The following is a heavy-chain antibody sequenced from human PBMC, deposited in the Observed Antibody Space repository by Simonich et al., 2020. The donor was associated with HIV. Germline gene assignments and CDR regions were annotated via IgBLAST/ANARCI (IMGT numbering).Heavy chain of an antibody. V-gene: IGHV3-30*07. Sequence: QLQLVESGGGVVQPGRSLRPSCAASGFTFSSYAMHWVRQAQGKGLEWEAVIPYDGSNKYYADSVKGRFTISRDNSKNTLYLQMNSLRAEDTAVYYCASGGSISSVWADDYWGQGTLVTVSS. J-gene: IGHJ4*02. CDR3: ASGGSISSVWADDY. CDR1: GFTFSSYA. D-gene: IGHD3-16*01. CDR2: IPYDGSNK.